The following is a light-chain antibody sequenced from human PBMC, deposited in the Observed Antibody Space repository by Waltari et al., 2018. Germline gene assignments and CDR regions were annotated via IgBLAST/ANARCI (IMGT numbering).Light chain of an antibody. CDR3: GQGAHLYS. J-gene: IGKJ2*03. CDR2: QVS. V-gene: IGKV2-30*02. CDR1: QSLVHSNGKTY. Sequence: DVVMTQSPISLPIAPGQPASISCRSSQSLVHSNGKTYLSWYQQKPDQPPRLLIYQVSNRYSGVPDEWMASGAGTDFTMKDSRVEAEDVGVYYCGQGAHLYSFGQGTKIEIK.